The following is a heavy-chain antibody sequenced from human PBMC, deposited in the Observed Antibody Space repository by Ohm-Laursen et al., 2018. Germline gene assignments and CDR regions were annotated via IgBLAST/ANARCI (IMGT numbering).Heavy chain of an antibody. CDR1: GGSISSYY. CDR2: IYSTGRT. J-gene: IGHJ5*02. D-gene: IGHD6-13*01. CDR3: ARDLRQQLKSSTLGP. Sequence: SGTLSLTCTVSGGSISSYYWSWIRQPPGKGLEWIGRIYSTGRTDYNPSLRSRLTMSVDTSTNKFSLKLKSVTAADAAVYYCARDLRQQLKSSTLGPWGQGTLVTVSS. V-gene: IGHV4-4*07.